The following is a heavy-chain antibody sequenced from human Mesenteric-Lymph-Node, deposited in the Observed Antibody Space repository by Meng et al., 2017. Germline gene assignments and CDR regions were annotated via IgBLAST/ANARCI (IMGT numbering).Heavy chain of an antibody. CDR3: ARDWLGYGVT. CDR1: GGSITRGNFY. CDR2: VYTTGST. J-gene: IGHJ5*02. Sequence: SETLSLTCTVSGGSITRGNFYWSWIRQPAGKGLEWIGRVYTTGSTNYNPSLKSRVSISLDTSKNQFSLNLSSVTAAGTAVYFCARDWLGYGVTWGQGALVTVSS. D-gene: IGHD5-18*01. V-gene: IGHV4-61*02.